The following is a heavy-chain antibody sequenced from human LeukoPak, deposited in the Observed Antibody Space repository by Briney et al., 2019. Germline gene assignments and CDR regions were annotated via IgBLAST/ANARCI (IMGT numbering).Heavy chain of an antibody. V-gene: IGHV3-11*01. CDR3: ARDVGSRGIPPYFDY. D-gene: IGHD1-26*01. J-gene: IGHJ4*02. Sequence: GGSLRLSCAASGFTLSDYYMSWIRQAPGKGLEWVSYISGSGTNIKYADSAKGRFTIFRDNSKNSLYLQMNSLRAEDTAVYYCARDVGSRGIPPYFDYWGQGTLVTVSS. CDR1: GFTLSDYY. CDR2: ISGSGTNI.